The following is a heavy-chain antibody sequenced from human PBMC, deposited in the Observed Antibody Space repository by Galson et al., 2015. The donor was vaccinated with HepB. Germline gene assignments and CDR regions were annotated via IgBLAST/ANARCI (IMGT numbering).Heavy chain of an antibody. CDR3: ARDAAVGATYWYYFDY. V-gene: IGHV3-21*01. CDR1: GFTFSSYS. Sequence: SLRLSCAASGFTFSSYSMNWVRQAPGKGLEWVSSISSSSSYIYYADSVKGRFTISRDNAKNSLYLQMNSLRAEDTAVYYCARDAAVGATYWYYFDYWGQGTLVTVSS. CDR2: ISSSSSYI. D-gene: IGHD1-26*01. J-gene: IGHJ4*02.